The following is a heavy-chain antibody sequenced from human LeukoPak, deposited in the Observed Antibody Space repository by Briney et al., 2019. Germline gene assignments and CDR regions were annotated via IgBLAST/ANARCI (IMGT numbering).Heavy chain of an antibody. J-gene: IGHJ4*02. CDR2: ISTSGRTI. V-gene: IGHV3-48*03. Sequence: PGGSLRLSCAASGFTFSDYEMNWVRQAPGKGLEWVSSISTSGRTIYYADSVKGRFTISRDNAKNTLYLQLNSLRAEDTAVYYCARGYSGPDYWGQGTLVTVSS. CDR3: ARGYSGPDY. D-gene: IGHD2-2*02. CDR1: GFTFSDYE.